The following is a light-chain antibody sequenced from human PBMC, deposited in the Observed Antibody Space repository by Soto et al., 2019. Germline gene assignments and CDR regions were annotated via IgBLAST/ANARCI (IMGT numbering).Light chain of an antibody. CDR2: NNN. J-gene: IGLJ3*02. Sequence: QSVLTQPPSLSGTPGQRVTISCSGSSSNIAGNTVHWYQHLPGTAPKLLIFNNNHRPSGVPDRLSGSKSGSSASLAITGLQADDEADYYCQSFDSSLNSWVFGGGTKLTVL. CDR1: SSNIAGNT. V-gene: IGLV1-44*01. CDR3: QSFDSSLNSWV.